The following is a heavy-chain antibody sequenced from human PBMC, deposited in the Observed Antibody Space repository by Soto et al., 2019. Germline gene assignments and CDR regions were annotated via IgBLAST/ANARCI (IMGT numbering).Heavy chain of an antibody. CDR1: GYSISSSNW. CDR3: ARREIQGPIDY. D-gene: IGHD1-26*01. Sequence: QVQLQESGPGLVKPSDTLSLTCAVSGYSISSSNWWGWIRQPPGKGLEWIGYIYYSGTTYYNPSLKCRVPMSVDPSKTQSPLKLNSVTAVDTAVYYCARREIQGPIDYWGQGTLVTVSS. J-gene: IGHJ4*02. CDR2: IYYSGTT. V-gene: IGHV4-28*01.